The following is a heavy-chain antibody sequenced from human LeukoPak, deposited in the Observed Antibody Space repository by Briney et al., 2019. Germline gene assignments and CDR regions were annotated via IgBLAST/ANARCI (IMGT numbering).Heavy chain of an antibody. J-gene: IGHJ5*02. CDR3: ARRVGYYDILTGYYNQGYNWFDP. Sequence: GESLKISCKGSGYSFTSYWIGWVRQMPGKGLEWMGIIYPGDSDTRYSPSFQGQVTISADKSISTAYLQWSSLKASDTAMYYCARRVGYYDILTGYYNQGYNWFDPWGQGTLVTVSS. D-gene: IGHD3-9*01. V-gene: IGHV5-51*01. CDR1: GYSFTSYW. CDR2: IYPGDSDT.